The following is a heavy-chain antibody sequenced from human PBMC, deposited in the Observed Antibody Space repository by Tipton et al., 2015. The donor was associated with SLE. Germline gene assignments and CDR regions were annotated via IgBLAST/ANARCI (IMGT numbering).Heavy chain of an antibody. CDR1: GGTFSDYV. CDR3: AGQRRSSWEV. Sequence: QLVQSGPEVKKPGSSVKVSCKASGGTFSDYVISWVRQAPGQGLEWMGGIIPMFGTANYAEKLQGRVTIIADESTSTVYMELNSLRSEDTAVYYCAGQRRSSWEVWGQGTLVTVSS. CDR2: IIPMFGTA. J-gene: IGHJ4*02. V-gene: IGHV1-69*01. D-gene: IGHD1-26*01.